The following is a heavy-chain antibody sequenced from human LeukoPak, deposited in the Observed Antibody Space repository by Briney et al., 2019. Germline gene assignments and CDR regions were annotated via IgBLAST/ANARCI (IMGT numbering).Heavy chain of an antibody. V-gene: IGHV4-38-2*01. CDR3: ARLTLRYFVIDY. D-gene: IGHD3-9*01. Sequence: KSSETLSLTCAVSGCSISSGYYWGWIRQPPGKGLEWIRSIYHSGSTYYDPSLKSRVTISVDTSKNQFSLKLSSVTAADTAVYYCARLTLRYFVIDYWGQGTLVTVSS. CDR1: GCSISSGYY. CDR2: IYHSGST. J-gene: IGHJ4*02.